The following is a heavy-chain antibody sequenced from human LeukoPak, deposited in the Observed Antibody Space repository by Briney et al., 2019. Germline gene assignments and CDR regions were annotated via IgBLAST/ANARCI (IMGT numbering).Heavy chain of an antibody. CDR3: AKSGIQLWPNTGP. Sequence: GGSLRLSCATSGFSFSDSSMAWVRQAPGKGLEWVSSISGNSYWIYYAGPVKDRFTISRDNARNTLYLQMNSLRAEDTAVYYCAKSGIQLWPNTGPWGQGTLVTVSS. D-gene: IGHD5-18*01. CDR2: ISGNSYWI. CDR1: GFSFSDSS. V-gene: IGHV3-21*04. J-gene: IGHJ5*02.